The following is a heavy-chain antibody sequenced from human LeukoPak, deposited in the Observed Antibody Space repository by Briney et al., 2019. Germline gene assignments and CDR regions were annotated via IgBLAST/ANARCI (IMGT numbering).Heavy chain of an antibody. CDR1: GYTFTGYY. Sequence: GASVKVSCKASGYTFTGYYMHWVRQAPGQGLEWMGWINPNSGGTNYAQKFQGRVTMTRDTSTSTAYMELSRLRSDDTAVYYCAREGEEMATITGFDYWGQGTLVTVSS. CDR3: AREGEEMATITGFDY. J-gene: IGHJ4*02. V-gene: IGHV1-2*02. D-gene: IGHD5-24*01. CDR2: INPNSGGT.